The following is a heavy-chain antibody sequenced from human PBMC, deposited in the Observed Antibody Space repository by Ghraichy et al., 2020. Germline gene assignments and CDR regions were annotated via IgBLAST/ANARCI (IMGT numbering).Heavy chain of an antibody. D-gene: IGHD3-10*01. Sequence: GGYLRLSCVASGFTFSSYWMSWVRQTPGKGLEWVANIKPDGSAKYYVDSVKGRFTISRDNAKNSLYLQMDSLRVEDTAVYCCALSMDRGPISFYYYGMDVWGLGTTVTVSS. J-gene: IGHJ6*02. CDR1: GFTFSSYW. CDR3: ALSMDRGPISFYYYGMDV. V-gene: IGHV3-7*03. CDR2: IKPDGSAK.